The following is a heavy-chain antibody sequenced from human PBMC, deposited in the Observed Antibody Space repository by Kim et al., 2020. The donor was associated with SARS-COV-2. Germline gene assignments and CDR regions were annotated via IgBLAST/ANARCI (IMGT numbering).Heavy chain of an antibody. D-gene: IGHD4-17*01. Sequence: SETLSLTCTVSGGSISSGGYYWSWIRQHPGKGLEWIGYIYYSGSTYYNPSLKSRVTISVDTSKNQFSLKLSSVTAADTAVYYCARDDPDYAGSYAFDIWGQGTMVTVSS. CDR1: GGSISSGGYY. J-gene: IGHJ3*02. CDR3: ARDDPDYAGSYAFDI. CDR2: IYYSGST. V-gene: IGHV4-31*03.